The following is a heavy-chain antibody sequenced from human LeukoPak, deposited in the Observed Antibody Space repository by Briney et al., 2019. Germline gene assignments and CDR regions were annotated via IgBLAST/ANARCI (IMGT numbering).Heavy chain of an antibody. J-gene: IGHJ5*02. D-gene: IGHD6-19*01. CDR3: ARSRIAVAGTIGYWFDP. CDR2: IDWDDDK. CDR1: GFSLSTSGMC. Sequence: SGPTLVNPTQTLTLTCTFSGFSLSTSGMCVSWIRQPPGKALEWLARIDWDDDKYYSTSLKTRLTISKDTSKNQVVLTMTNMDPVDTATYYCARSRIAVAGTIGYWFDPWGQGTLVTVSS. V-gene: IGHV2-70*11.